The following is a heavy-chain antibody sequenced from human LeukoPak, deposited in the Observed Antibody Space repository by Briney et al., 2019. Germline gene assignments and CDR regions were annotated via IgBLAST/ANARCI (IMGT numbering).Heavy chain of an antibody. J-gene: IGHJ3*02. D-gene: IGHD3-22*01. Sequence: PSETLSLTCTVSGGSISSYYWSWIRQPPGKGLEWIGYIYYSGSTNYNPSLKSRVTISVDTSKNQFSLKLSSVTAADTAVYYCARDNRSSGYYWGDELDALDIWGQGTMVTVSS. CDR3: ARDNRSSGYYWGDELDALDI. V-gene: IGHV4-59*01. CDR1: GGSISSYY. CDR2: IYYSGST.